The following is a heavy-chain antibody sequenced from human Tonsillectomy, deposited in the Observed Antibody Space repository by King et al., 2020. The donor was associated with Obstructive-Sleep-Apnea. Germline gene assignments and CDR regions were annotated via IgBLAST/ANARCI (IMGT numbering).Heavy chain of an antibody. CDR2: VTGDGGAT. CDR1: GFTFTNYS. J-gene: IGHJ3*02. Sequence: VQLVESGGGLVQPGGSLRLSCAASGFTFTNYSMSWVRQAPGKGLEWVATVTGDGGATYHADSVKGRFTMSIDNSKKMLYLQMNSLRAKDTAVYYCTKDLKVVILTLNTFDIWGQGTMVTVSS. D-gene: IGHD3-22*01. V-gene: IGHV3-23*04. CDR3: TKDLKVVILTLNTFDI.